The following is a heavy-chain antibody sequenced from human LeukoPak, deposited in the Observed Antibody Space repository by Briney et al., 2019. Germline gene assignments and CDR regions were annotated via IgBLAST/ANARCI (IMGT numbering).Heavy chain of an antibody. CDR2: INWNSGSI. J-gene: IGHJ4*02. D-gene: IGHD1-26*01. Sequence: PGRSLRLSCAASGFTFYDCAIHWVRQAPGKGLEWVSGINWNSGSIDYADSVKGRFTISRDNAKKSLYLQMNSLRTEDTALYYCAKGLVGAPYYFDYWGQGPLVTVSS. CDR3: AKGLVGAPYYFDY. CDR1: GFTFYDCA. V-gene: IGHV3-9*01.